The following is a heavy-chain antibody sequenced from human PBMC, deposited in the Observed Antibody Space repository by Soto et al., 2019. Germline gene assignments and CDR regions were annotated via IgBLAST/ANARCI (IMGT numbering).Heavy chain of an antibody. CDR2: ISSTTNYI. Sequence: LRLSCAASGFTFTRYSMNWVRQAPGKGLEWVSSISSTTNYIYYGDSMKGRFTISRDNAKNSLCLEMNSLRAEDTAVYYCARESEDLTSNFDYWGQGTLVTVSS. J-gene: IGHJ4*02. CDR3: ARESEDLTSNFDY. V-gene: IGHV3-21*06. CDR1: GFTFTRYS.